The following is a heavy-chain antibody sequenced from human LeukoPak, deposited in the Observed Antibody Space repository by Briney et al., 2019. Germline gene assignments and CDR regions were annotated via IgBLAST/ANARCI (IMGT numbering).Heavy chain of an antibody. D-gene: IGHD2-8*01. CDR2: IRYDGSNK. CDR1: GFTFSSYG. CDR3: ARAALNIVLMVYAGDY. J-gene: IGHJ4*02. V-gene: IGHV3-30*02. Sequence: PGGSLRLSCAASGFTFSSYGMHWVRQAPGKGLEWVAFIRYDGSNKYYADSVKGRFTISRDNAKNSLYLQMNSLRAEDTAVYYCARAALNIVLMVYAGDYWGQGTLVTVSS.